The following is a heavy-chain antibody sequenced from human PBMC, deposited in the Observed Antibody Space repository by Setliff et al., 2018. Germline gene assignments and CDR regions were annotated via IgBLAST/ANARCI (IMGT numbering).Heavy chain of an antibody. CDR2: INHSGST. D-gene: IGHD2-21*02. CDR3: ARGRRRTVVTRGGYFDY. V-gene: IGHV4-34*01. Sequence: SETLSLTCAVYGGSFSGYYWSWIRQPPGKGLEWIGEINHSGSTNYNPSLKSRVTISVDTSKNQFSLKLSSVTAADTAVYYCARGRRRTVVTRGGYFDYWGQGTLVTVSS. CDR1: GGSFSGYY. J-gene: IGHJ4*02.